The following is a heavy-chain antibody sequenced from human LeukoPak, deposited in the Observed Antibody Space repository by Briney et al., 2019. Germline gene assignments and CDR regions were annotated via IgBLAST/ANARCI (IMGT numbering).Heavy chain of an antibody. Sequence: GGSLRLSCAASGFTFSSYEMNWVRQAPGKGLEWVSYISSSGSTIYYADSVKGRFTISRDNAKNSLYLQMNSLRAEDTAVYYCGRGDVVGRKDTYFDYGAQGTRVTVSS. J-gene: IGHJ4*02. CDR2: ISSSGSTI. D-gene: IGHD2-2*01. CDR3: GRGDVVGRKDTYFDY. CDR1: GFTFSSYE. V-gene: IGHV3-48*03.